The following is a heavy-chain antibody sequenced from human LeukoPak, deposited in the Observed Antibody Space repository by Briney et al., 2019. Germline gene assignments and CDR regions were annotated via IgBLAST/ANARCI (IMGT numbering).Heavy chain of an antibody. V-gene: IGHV3-7*03. CDR3: ARSRHSYDSTGFPHY. CDR2: IKQDGSEK. CDR1: GFTFSSYH. D-gene: IGHD3-22*01. Sequence: GGSLRLSCAASGFTFSSYHMNWVRQAPGKGLEWVANIKQDGSEKYYVDSVKGRFTISRDNAKNSLYLQMNSLRAEDTALYYCARSRHSYDSTGFPHYWGQGALVTVSS. J-gene: IGHJ4*02.